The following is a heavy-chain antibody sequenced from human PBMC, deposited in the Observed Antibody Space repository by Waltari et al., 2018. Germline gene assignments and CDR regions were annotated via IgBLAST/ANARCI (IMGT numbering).Heavy chain of an antibody. Sequence: EVQLVESGGGLVQPGGSLRLSCAASGMTFTTYSMNWVRQAPGKGLDWISYVSGDSGYIYYADSVRGRFTISRDNAQNSMYLQMNNLRADDTAVYYCAGIRRGFWFFDLWGRGTLVTVSS. V-gene: IGHV3-48*04. CDR2: VSGDSGYI. D-gene: IGHD3-10*01. CDR1: GMTFTTYS. J-gene: IGHJ2*01. CDR3: AGIRRGFWFFDL.